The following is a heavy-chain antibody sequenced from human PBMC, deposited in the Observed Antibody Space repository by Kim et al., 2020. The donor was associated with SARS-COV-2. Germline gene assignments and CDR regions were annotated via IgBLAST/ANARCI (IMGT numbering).Heavy chain of an antibody. CDR2: IYYSGST. CDR1: GGSISSYY. J-gene: IGHJ3*02. CDR3: ARGIAAAGTGAFDI. V-gene: IGHV4-59*01. D-gene: IGHD6-13*01. Sequence: SETLSLTCTVSGGSISSYYWSWIRQPPGKGLEWIGYIYYSGSTNYNPSLKSRVTISVDTSKNQFSLKLSSVTAADTAVYYCARGIAAAGTGAFDIWGQGTMVTVSS.